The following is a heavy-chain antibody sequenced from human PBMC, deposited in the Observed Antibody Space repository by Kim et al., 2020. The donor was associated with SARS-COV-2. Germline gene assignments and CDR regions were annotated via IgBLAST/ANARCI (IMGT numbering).Heavy chain of an antibody. CDR1: GFTFSSYS. V-gene: IGHV3-21*01. D-gene: IGHD5-12*01. J-gene: IGHJ4*02. CDR2: ISSSSSYI. Sequence: GGSLRLSCAASGFTFSSYSMNWVRQAPGKGLEWVSSISSSSSYIYYADSVKGRFTISRDNAKNSLYLQMNSLRAEDTAVYYCARDQGNDSGYDEDCFDYWGQGNLVTVSS. CDR3: ARDQGNDSGYDEDCFDY.